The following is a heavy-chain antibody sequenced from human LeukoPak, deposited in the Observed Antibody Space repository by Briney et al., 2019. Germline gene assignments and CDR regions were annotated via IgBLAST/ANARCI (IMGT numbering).Heavy chain of an antibody. V-gene: IGHV1-46*01. CDR3: ARAHDSSGFQAY. Sequence: ASVKVSCKASGNTFTSYYIHWVRQAPGQGLEWMGIINPSGGSTSYAQRFQGRVTMTRDMSTSTVYMELSSLRYEDTAVYYCARAHDSSGFQAYWGHGTLVTVSS. J-gene: IGHJ4*01. CDR1: GNTFTSYY. CDR2: INPSGGST. D-gene: IGHD3-22*01.